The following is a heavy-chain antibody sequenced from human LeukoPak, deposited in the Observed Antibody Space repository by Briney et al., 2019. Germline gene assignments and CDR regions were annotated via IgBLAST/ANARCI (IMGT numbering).Heavy chain of an antibody. Sequence: GASVKVSCKVSGYTLTELSMHWVRQAPGKGLEWMGGFDPEDGETIYTQKFQGRVTMTEDTSTDTAYMELSSLRSEDTAVYYCATPGFGELSFDYWGQGTLVTVSS. CDR3: ATPGFGELSFDY. CDR1: GYTLTELS. CDR2: FDPEDGET. V-gene: IGHV1-24*01. J-gene: IGHJ4*02. D-gene: IGHD3-10*01.